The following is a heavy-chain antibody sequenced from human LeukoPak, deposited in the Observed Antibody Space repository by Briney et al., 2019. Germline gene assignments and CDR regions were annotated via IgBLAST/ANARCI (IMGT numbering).Heavy chain of an antibody. CDR3: AKDSFPGSSGWYYFDY. D-gene: IGHD6-19*01. V-gene: IGHV3-23*01. J-gene: IGHJ4*02. Sequence: RGSLRLSCAASGFTFSSYAMSWVRQAPGKGLEWVSGISGSGGSTHYADSVKGRFTISRDNSKNTLYLQMNSLRAEDTAVYYCAKDSFPGSSGWYYFDYWGQGALVTVSS. CDR2: ISGSGGST. CDR1: GFTFSSYA.